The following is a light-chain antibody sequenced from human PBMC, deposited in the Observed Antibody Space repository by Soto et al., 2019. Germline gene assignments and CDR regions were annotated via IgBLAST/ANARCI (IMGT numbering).Light chain of an antibody. J-gene: IGLJ3*02. V-gene: IGLV3-21*02. CDR2: DDR. CDR1: DIGSKS. CDR3: QVWDRNNNHVL. Sequence: SYELTQPPSVSLAPGQTAMITCGGNDIGSKSVHWYQQRPGQAPVLVVYDDRDRPSGIPERFSGSNSGSTATLTISRVEAGDEADYYWQVWDRNNNHVLCGGGTKLTVL.